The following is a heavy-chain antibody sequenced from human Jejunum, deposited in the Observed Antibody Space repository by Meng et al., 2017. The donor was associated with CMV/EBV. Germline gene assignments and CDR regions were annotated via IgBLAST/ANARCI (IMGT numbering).Heavy chain of an antibody. V-gene: IGHV7-4-1*02. CDR1: GCTFTTYA. D-gene: IGHD2-15*01. CDR2: INTNTGNP. Sequence: SGCTFTTYAMNWVREAPGHGLEWMGWINTNTGNPTYAQGFTGRFVFSLDTSVSTTYLQISSLKAEDTAVYYCARTGYCAGGRCDKFDYWGQGTLVTVSS. J-gene: IGHJ4*02. CDR3: ARTGYCAGGRCDKFDY.